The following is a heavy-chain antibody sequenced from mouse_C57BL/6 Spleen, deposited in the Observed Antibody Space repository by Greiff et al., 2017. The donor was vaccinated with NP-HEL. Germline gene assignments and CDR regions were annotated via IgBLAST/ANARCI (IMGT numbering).Heavy chain of an antibody. J-gene: IGHJ3*01. V-gene: IGHV14-4*01. CDR2: IDPENGDT. CDR1: GFNIKDDY. Sequence: EVQLQQSGAELVRPGASVKLSCTASGFNIKDDYMHWVKQRPEQGLEWIGWIDPENGDTEYASKFQGKATITADTSSNTAYLQLSSLTSEDTAVYYCTTPCYDGSSSFAYWGQGTLVTVSA. D-gene: IGHD1-1*01. CDR3: TTPCYDGSSSFAY.